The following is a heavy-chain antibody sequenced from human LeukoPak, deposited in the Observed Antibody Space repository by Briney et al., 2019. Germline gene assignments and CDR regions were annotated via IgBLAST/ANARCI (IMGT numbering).Heavy chain of an antibody. CDR2: INHSGST. CDR3: ARLSRYSSRDWYFDL. CDR1: GGSFSGYY. D-gene: IGHD6-13*01. J-gene: IGHJ2*01. V-gene: IGHV4-34*01. Sequence: PSETLSLTCAVYGGSFSGYYWSWIRQPPGKGLEWIGEINHSGSTNYNPFLKSRVTISVDTSKNQFSLKLSSVTAADTAVYYCARLSRYSSRDWYFDLWGRGTLVTVSS.